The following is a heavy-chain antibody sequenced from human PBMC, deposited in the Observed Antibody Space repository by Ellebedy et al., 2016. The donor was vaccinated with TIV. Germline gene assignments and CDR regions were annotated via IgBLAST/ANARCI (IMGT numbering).Heavy chain of an antibody. Sequence: PGGSLRLSCAASGFTFGSFAMGRVRQTPGKGLEGVSGLYGSGRGIFYSDSVKGRFTISRDNSKNTLYLHINSLRAEDTAVYYCAREGYDGGGFDYWGQGTLVTVSS. CDR3: AREGYDGGGFDY. D-gene: IGHD2-15*01. J-gene: IGHJ4*02. CDR1: GFTFGSFA. CDR2: LYGSGRGI. V-gene: IGHV3-23*01.